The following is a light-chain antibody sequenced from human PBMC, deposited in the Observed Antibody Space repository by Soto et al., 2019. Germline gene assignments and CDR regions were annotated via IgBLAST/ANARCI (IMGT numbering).Light chain of an antibody. Sequence: IVLTQSPGAPSLSTGERATLSCRASQSVSNNYLAWYQQKPGQAPRLLIYGASNRATGIPDRFSGSGSGTDFTLTISRLEPEDFAVYYCQQYGSSGTFGQGTKVDI. J-gene: IGKJ1*01. V-gene: IGKV3-20*01. CDR1: QSVSNNY. CDR3: QQYGSSGT. CDR2: GAS.